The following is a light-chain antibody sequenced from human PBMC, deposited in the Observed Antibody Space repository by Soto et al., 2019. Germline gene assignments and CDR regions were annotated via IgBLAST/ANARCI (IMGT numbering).Light chain of an antibody. CDR1: QTVRNTY. J-gene: IGKJ3*01. CDR2: GAS. Sequence: EIELTHSPGTLSLSPGARVTLSCRASQTVRNTYLAWYQQKPGQPPRILIYGASNRAPGIPDRFSGSGSGPDFTLTISRLEPDDFAVYDCQQYGSSRFTFGPGTKVDIK. V-gene: IGKV3-20*01. CDR3: QQYGSSRFT.